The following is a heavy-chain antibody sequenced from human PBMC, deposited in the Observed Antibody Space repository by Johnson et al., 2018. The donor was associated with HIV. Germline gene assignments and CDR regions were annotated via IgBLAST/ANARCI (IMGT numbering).Heavy chain of an antibody. CDR3: ARDKRAQGAFDI. J-gene: IGHJ3*02. CDR2: IKPDGSQK. V-gene: IGHV3-7*05. Sequence: EVQLVESGGGLVQPGRSLRLSCTASGFTFSSYWMSWVRQAPGKGLEWVANIKPDGSQKYYVDSVKGRFTISRDHAKNSLSLQMNSLRAEATAVYYCARDKRAQGAFDIWGQGTMVTVSS. CDR1: GFTFSSYW.